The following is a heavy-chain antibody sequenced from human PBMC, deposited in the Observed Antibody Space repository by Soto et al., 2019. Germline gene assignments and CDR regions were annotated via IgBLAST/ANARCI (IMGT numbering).Heavy chain of an antibody. D-gene: IGHD3-22*01. CDR2: IYPGDSDT. J-gene: IGHJ4*02. CDR1: GYSFTSYW. CDR3: ARRHYYDSSGYYYVDYFDY. Sequence: GESLKISCKGSGYSFTSYWIGWVRQMPGKGLEWMGIIYPGDSDTRYSPSFQGQVTISADKSISTAYLQWSSLKASDTAMYYCARRHYYDSSGYYYVDYFDYWGQGTLVTVSS. V-gene: IGHV5-51*01.